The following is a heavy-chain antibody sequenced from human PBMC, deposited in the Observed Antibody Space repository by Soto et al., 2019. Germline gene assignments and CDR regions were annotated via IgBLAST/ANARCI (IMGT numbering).Heavy chain of an antibody. CDR1: GGTFSSYT. J-gene: IGHJ4*02. CDR3: AKSGVLRFLEWLFPFDY. Sequence: ASVKVSCKASGGTFSSYTISWVRQAPGQGLEWMGGIIPIFGSTYYADSVKGRFTISRDNSKNTLYLQMNSLRAEDTAVYYCAKSGVLRFLEWLFPFDYWGQGTLVTVSS. V-gene: IGHV3-23*01. CDR2: IIPIFGST. D-gene: IGHD3-3*01.